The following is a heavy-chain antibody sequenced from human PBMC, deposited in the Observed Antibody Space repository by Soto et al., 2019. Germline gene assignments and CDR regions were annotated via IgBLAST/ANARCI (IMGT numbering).Heavy chain of an antibody. CDR1: GASISTYY. Sequence: PSESLSLTCTVSGASISTYYWSWIRQPPGKGLERVGYIYYSGSTYYSPSLKSRVTLSVDTSKNQFSLKLSSVTAADTAVYYCARDVDTYYYDSSGYYSDAFDIWGQGTMVTVSS. CDR2: IYYSGST. CDR3: ARDVDTYYYDSSGYYSDAFDI. V-gene: IGHV4-59*12. J-gene: IGHJ3*02. D-gene: IGHD3-22*01.